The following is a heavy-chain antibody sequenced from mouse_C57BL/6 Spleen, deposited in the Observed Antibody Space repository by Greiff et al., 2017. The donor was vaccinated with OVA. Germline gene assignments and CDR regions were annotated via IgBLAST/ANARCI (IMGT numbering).Heavy chain of an antibody. D-gene: IGHD2-2*01. V-gene: IGHV5-17*01. J-gene: IGHJ2*01. CDR1: GFTFSDYG. Sequence: EVKLVESGGGLVKPGGSLKLSCAASGFTFSDYGMHWVRQAPEKGLEWVAYISSGSSTIYYADTVKGRFTISRDNAKNTLFLQMTSLRSEDTAMYNCARGGYEAYYFDTWGQGTTLTVSS. CDR3: ARGGYEAYYFDT. CDR2: ISSGSSTI.